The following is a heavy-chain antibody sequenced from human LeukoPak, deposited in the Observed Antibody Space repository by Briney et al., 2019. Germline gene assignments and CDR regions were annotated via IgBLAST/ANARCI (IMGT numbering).Heavy chain of an antibody. CDR3: TLLWLQDY. CDR1: GFTFSGSA. D-gene: IGHD3-10*01. Sequence: PGGSLRLSCAASGFTFSGSAMHWVRQASGKGLEWVGRIRSKANSYATAYAASVKGGFTISRDDSKNTAYLQMNSLKTEDTAVYYCTLLWLQDYWGQGTLVTVSS. CDR2: IRSKANSYAT. V-gene: IGHV3-73*01. J-gene: IGHJ4*02.